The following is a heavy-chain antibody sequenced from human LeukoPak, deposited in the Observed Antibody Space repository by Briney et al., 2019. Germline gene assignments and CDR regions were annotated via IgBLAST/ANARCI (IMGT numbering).Heavy chain of an antibody. CDR3: ARYDYGSGYPGSWLDP. V-gene: IGHV4-59*11. CDR1: GGSISSHY. J-gene: IGHJ5*02. CDR2: IYYSGST. D-gene: IGHD3-10*01. Sequence: PSETLSLTCTVSGGSISSHYWSWIRQPPGKGLEWIGYIYYSGSTNYNPSLKSRVTISVDTSKNQFSLKLSSVTAADTAVYYCARYDYGSGYPGSWLDPWGQGTLVTVSS.